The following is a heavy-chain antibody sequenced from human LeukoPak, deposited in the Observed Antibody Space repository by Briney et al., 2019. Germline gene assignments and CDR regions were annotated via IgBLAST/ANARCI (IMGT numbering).Heavy chain of an antibody. V-gene: IGHV3-30*04. Sequence: GGSLRLSCAASGFTFSSYAMHWVRQAPGKGLEWVAVISYDGSNKYYADSVKGRFTISRDNSKNTLYLQMNSLRAEDTAVYYCATRGRYGGNSVDYWGQGTLVTVSS. CDR3: ATRGRYGGNSVDY. D-gene: IGHD4-23*01. J-gene: IGHJ4*02. CDR1: GFTFSSYA. CDR2: ISYDGSNK.